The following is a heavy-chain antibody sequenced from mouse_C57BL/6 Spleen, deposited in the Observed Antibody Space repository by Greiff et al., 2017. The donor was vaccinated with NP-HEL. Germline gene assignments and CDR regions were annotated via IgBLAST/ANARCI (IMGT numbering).Heavy chain of an antibody. CDR1: GYTFTSYW. Sequence: VQRVESGAELVRPGSSVTLSCKASGYTFTSYWMHWVKQRPIQGLEWIGNIDPSDSETHYIQQFKDKATLTVNKSSSTDYMQLSSITAEDSAVYYSARGLRREYYFDYWGQGTTLTVSS. CDR2: IDPSDSET. V-gene: IGHV1-52*01. J-gene: IGHJ2*01. D-gene: IGHD2-4*01. CDR3: ARGLRREYYFDY.